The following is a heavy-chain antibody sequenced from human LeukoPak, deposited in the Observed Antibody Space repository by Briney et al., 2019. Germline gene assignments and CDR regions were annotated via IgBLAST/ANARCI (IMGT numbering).Heavy chain of an antibody. V-gene: IGHV1-69*13. CDR1: GGTFSSYA. CDR2: IIPIFGTA. CDR3: ARDRGSSGYRAWYFDL. D-gene: IGHD3-22*01. Sequence: ASVKVSCKASGGTFSSYAISWVRQAPGQRLEWMGGIIPIFGTANYALKFQGRVTITADESTSTAYMELSSLRSEDTAVYYCARDRGSSGYRAWYFDLWGRGTLVTVSS. J-gene: IGHJ2*01.